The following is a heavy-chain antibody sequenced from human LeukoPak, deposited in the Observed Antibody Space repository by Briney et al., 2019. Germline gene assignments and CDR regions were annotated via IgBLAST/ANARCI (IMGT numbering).Heavy chain of an antibody. CDR3: AKAKGSLLWFGALSLDY. Sequence: GRSLRLSCAASGFTFDDYAMHWVRQAPGKGLEWVSGISWNSGSIGYADSVKGRFTISRDNAKNSLYLQMNSLRAEDIALYYCAKAKGSLLWFGALSLDYWGQGNLVTVSS. CDR2: ISWNSGSI. J-gene: IGHJ4*02. CDR1: GFTFDDYA. V-gene: IGHV3-9*03. D-gene: IGHD3-10*01.